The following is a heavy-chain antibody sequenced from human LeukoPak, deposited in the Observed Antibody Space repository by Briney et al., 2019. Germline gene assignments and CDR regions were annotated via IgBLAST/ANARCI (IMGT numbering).Heavy chain of an antibody. CDR2: INPNSGGT. CDR3: ARLGAFVLYYDSSGYFDS. J-gene: IGHJ4*02. Sequence: ASVKVSCKASGYSFTGYYMHWVRQAPGQGLEWMGWINPNSGGTKYAQKFQGRVTMSRDTSISTTYMELSSLRSDDTAVYYCARLGAFVLYYDSSGYFDSWGQGTLVTVSS. CDR1: GYSFTGYY. V-gene: IGHV1-2*02. D-gene: IGHD3-22*01.